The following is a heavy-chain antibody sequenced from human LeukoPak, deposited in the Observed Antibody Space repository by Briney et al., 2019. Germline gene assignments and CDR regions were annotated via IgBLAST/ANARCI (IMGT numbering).Heavy chain of an antibody. D-gene: IGHD5-18*01. CDR3: ARVVVDTTMEDPGVRLRDIDY. CDR1: GGSISSSSYY. CDR2: NSVPESA. Sequence: TLSLTCTVYGGSISSSSYYWGWIRQPPGKGLEWIARNSVPESAYYKPSLKSRVTISIDTSKNQFSLKLRYVTVADTAVHYCARVVVDTTMEDPGVRLRDIDYWGQGTLVTVAS. J-gene: IGHJ4*02. V-gene: IGHV4-39*01.